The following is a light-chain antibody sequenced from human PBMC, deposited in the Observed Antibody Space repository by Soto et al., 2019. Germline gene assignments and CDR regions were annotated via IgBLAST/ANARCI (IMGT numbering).Light chain of an antibody. V-gene: IGLV2-11*01. CDR1: SSDVSGYNY. CDR2: DVK. Sequence: QSALTQPRSVSGSPGQSVTISCTGTSSDVSGYNYVSWYQQYPGKAPKVMIYDVKTRPSGVPDRFSGSKSGNTASLTISGLQAEVEADYYCCSYAGSYTFVFGTGTKVTVL. CDR3: CSYAGSYTFV. J-gene: IGLJ1*01.